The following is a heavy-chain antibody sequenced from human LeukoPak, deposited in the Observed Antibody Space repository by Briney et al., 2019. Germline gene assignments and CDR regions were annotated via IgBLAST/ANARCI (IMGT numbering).Heavy chain of an antibody. J-gene: IGHJ4*02. CDR1: GFTFSDCY. CDR3: AAESIYYDSSGYYSR. CDR2: ISSSSSYT. Sequence: NSGGSLRLSCAASGFTFSDCYMSSIRQAPGKGLEWVSYISSSSSYTNYADSVKDRFTISRDNAKNSLYLQMNSLRAEDTAVYYCAAESIYYDSSGYYSRWGQGTLVTVSS. D-gene: IGHD3-22*01. V-gene: IGHV3-11*05.